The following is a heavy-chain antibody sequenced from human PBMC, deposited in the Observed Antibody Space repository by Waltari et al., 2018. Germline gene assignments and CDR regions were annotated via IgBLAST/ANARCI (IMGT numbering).Heavy chain of an antibody. CDR1: GYTFTGYY. Sequence: QVQLVQSGAEVKKPGASVKVSCKASGYTFTGYYMHWVRQAPGQGLEWMGRINPNSGGTNYAQKFQGRVTMTRDTSISTAYMELSRLRSDDTAVYYCARSFMITFGGAFPRFDYWGQGTLVTVSS. V-gene: IGHV1-2*06. J-gene: IGHJ4*02. D-gene: IGHD3-16*01. CDR2: INPNSGGT. CDR3: ARSFMITFGGAFPRFDY.